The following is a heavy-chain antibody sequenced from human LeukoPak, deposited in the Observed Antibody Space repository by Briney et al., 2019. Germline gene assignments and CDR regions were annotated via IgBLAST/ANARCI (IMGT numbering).Heavy chain of an antibody. V-gene: IGHV3-23*01. CDR3: GKTTVGYSSGQKPAWPVDY. CDR1: GFTFGSHA. D-gene: IGHD5-18*01. J-gene: IGHJ4*02. Sequence: AGGPLRLSCEASGFTFGSHAMYWVRQAPGKGLEWVAGIFGSGGSPHYADSVKGRFTISRDNSRNTVYLQINSLRAEDTAVYYCGKTTVGYSSGQKPAWPVDYWGQGTLVTVSS. CDR2: IFGSGGSP.